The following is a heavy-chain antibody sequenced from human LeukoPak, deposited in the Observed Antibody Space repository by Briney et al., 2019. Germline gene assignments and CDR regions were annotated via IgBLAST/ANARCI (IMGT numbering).Heavy chain of an antibody. V-gene: IGHV1-18*01. CDR3: VRGGDIVVVPAAMGEDY. Sequence: GASVKVSCKASGYTFTSYGISWVRQAPGQGLEWMGWISAYNGNTNYAQKLQGRVTMTTDTSTSTAYMELRSLRADDTAVYYCVRGGDIVVVPAAMGEDYWGQGTLVTVSS. D-gene: IGHD2-2*01. CDR2: ISAYNGNT. CDR1: GYTFTSYG. J-gene: IGHJ4*02.